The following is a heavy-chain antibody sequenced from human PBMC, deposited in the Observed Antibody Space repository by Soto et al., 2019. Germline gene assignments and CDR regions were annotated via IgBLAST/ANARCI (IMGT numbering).Heavy chain of an antibody. D-gene: IGHD6-19*01. Sequence: HPGGSLRLSCAASGFTFSSCGMHWVRQAPGKGLEWVAVISYDGSDKYYADSVKGRFTISRDSSKNMLYLQVNSLRAEDTAVYYCAKDSGSSGWYSYFDHWGQGILVTVSS. V-gene: IGHV3-30*18. J-gene: IGHJ4*02. CDR1: GFTFSSCG. CDR2: ISYDGSDK. CDR3: AKDSGSSGWYSYFDH.